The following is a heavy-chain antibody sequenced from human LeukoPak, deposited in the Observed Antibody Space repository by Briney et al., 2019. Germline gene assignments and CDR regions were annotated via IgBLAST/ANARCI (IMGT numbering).Heavy chain of an antibody. D-gene: IGHD2-8*01. CDR3: AKMARTLDY. CDR1: GFTLSTYS. V-gene: IGHV3-21*01. J-gene: IGHJ4*02. Sequence: PGGSLRLSCAASGFTLSTYSLNWVRQAPGKGLEWVSSISSSSLYIYYADSVKGRFTISRDNAKNSLFLQMNSLRAEDTAVYYCAKMARTLDYWGQGILVTVSS. CDR2: ISSSSLYI.